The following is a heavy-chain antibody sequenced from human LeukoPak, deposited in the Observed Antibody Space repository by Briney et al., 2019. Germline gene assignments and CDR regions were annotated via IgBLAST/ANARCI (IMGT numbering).Heavy chain of an antibody. CDR1: GGSISSSNW. J-gene: IGHJ6*04. CDR3: ARDQGYYDSSGYWNV. CDR2: IYHGGST. Sequence: SETLSLTCAVSGGSISSSNWWSWVRQPPGKGLEWIGEIYHGGSTNYNPSLKSRVTISVDTSKNQFSLKLSSVTAADTAVYYCARDQGYYDSSGYWNVWGKGTTVTVSS. V-gene: IGHV4-4*02. D-gene: IGHD3-22*01.